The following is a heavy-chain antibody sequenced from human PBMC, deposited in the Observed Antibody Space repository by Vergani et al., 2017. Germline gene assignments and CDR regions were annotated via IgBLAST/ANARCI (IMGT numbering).Heavy chain of an antibody. V-gene: IGHV4-31*01. J-gene: IGHJ3*02. D-gene: IGHD3-22*01. Sequence: QVQLQESGPGLVKPSETLSLTCAVSGYSISSGYYWGWIRQHPGKGLEWIGYIYYSGSTYYNPSLKSLVTISVDTSKNQFSLKLSAVTAADTAVYYCARAEGGYYAFDIWGQGTMVTVSS. CDR1: GYSISSGYY. CDR2: IYYSGST. CDR3: ARAEGGYYAFDI.